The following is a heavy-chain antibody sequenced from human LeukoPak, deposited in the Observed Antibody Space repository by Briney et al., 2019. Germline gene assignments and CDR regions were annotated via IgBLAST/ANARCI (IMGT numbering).Heavy chain of an antibody. Sequence: PSQTLSLTCTVSGGSISSGGYYWSWIRQHPGKGLEWIGYIYYSGSTYYNPSLKSRVTISVDTSKNQFSLKLSSVTAADTAVYYCASLRCRGVLYFDYWGQGTLVTVSS. J-gene: IGHJ4*02. CDR2: IYYSGST. D-gene: IGHD3-10*01. CDR3: ASLRCRGVLYFDY. CDR1: GGSISSGGYY. V-gene: IGHV4-31*03.